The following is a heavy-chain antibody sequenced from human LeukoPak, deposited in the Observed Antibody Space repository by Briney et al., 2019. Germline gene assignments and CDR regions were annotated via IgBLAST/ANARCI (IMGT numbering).Heavy chain of an antibody. D-gene: IGHD5-18*01. CDR2: ISGSGGST. V-gene: IGHV3-23*01. J-gene: IGHJ4*02. Sequence: GGSLRLSCAVSGFTFDDYAMHWVRQAPGKGLEWVSAISGSGGSTYYADSVKGRFTISRDNSKNTLYLQMNSLRAEDTAVYYCAERGKHTAMVNDDYWGQGTLVTVSS. CDR1: GFTFDDYA. CDR3: AERGKHTAMVNDDY.